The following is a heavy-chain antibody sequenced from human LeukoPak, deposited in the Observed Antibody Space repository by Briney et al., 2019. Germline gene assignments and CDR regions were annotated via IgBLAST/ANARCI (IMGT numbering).Heavy chain of an antibody. CDR1: GLIVSSNP. CDR3: ARVLRGGNCGYAFDI. Sequence: GGSLRLSCAASGLIVSSNPMTWVRQPPGKGLEWVSIIYCGGNTYFADSLQGRMSFSRDNSKNTLYLQMNSLRPDDTAVYYCARVLRGGNCGYAFDIWGQGTMVTVSS. V-gene: IGHV3-66*02. D-gene: IGHD4-23*01. J-gene: IGHJ3*02. CDR2: IYCGGNT.